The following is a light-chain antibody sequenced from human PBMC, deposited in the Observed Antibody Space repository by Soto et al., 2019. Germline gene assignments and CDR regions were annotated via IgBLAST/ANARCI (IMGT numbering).Light chain of an antibody. CDR3: QTWGTGIVV. CDR1: SGHSSYV. J-gene: IGLJ2*01. V-gene: IGLV4-69*01. CDR2: LNSDGSH. Sequence: QLVLTQSPSASASLGASFKLTCTLSSGHSSYVIAWHQQQPEEGPRYLMKLNSDGSHTKGDGIPDRFSGSSSGAERYLTISSLQSEDEADYYCQTWGTGIVVFGGGTKLTVL.